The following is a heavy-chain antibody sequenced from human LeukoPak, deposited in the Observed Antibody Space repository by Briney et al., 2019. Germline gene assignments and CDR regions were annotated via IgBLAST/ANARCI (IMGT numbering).Heavy chain of an antibody. J-gene: IGHJ6*03. CDR2: INHSGST. V-gene: IGHV4-34*01. Sequence: SETLSLTCAVYGGSFSGYYWSWIRQPPGQGMEWIGEINHSGSTNYNPSLKSRVTISVDTSKNQFSLKLSSVTAADTAVYYCARGLAVVIEVVAPTNYYYMDVWGKGTTVTVSS. CDR1: GGSFSGYY. CDR3: ARGLAVVIEVVAPTNYYYMDV. D-gene: IGHD3-22*01.